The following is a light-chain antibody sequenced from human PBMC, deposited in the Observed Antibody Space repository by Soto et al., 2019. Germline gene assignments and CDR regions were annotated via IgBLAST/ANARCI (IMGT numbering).Light chain of an antibody. J-gene: IGKJ2*01. CDR1: QSVSSSY. V-gene: IGKV3-20*01. CDR3: QQYGSSPRYT. Sequence: EIVLTQSPGTLSLSPGERATLSCRASQSVSSSYLAWYQQKPGQAPRLLIYGASSRATGIPDRFSGSGSGTDLTLTISRREPEDFAVYYCQQYGSSPRYTFGQGTKLEIK. CDR2: GAS.